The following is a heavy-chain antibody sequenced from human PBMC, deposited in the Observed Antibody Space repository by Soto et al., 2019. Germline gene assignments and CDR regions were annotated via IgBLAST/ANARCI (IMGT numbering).Heavy chain of an antibody. J-gene: IGHJ6*03. CDR1: GYTFTSYG. CDR2: ISAYNGNT. D-gene: IGHD6-13*01. V-gene: IGHV1-18*01. Sequence: ASVKASCKASGYTFTSYGISWVRHAPEQGLEWMGWISAYNGNTNYAQKLQGRVTMTTDTSTSTAYMELRSLRSDDTAVYYCARESSSTNESSGYYYYYYMDVWGKGTTVTVSS. CDR3: ARESSSTNESSGYYYYYYMDV.